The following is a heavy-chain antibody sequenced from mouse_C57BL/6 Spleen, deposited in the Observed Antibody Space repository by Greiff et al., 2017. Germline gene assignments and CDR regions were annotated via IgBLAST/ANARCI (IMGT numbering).Heavy chain of an antibody. CDR2: IDPANGNT. CDR1: GFNIKNTY. Sequence: EVQLQQSVAELVRPGASVKLSCTASGFNIKNTYMHWVKQRPEQGLEWIGRIDPANGNTTYAPKFQGKATITADTSSNTAYMQLSSLTSEDTAIYYCARSGCLYDYGSSHYFDYWGQGTTLTVSS. CDR3: ARSGCLYDYGSSHYFDY. V-gene: IGHV14-3*01. D-gene: IGHD1-1*01. J-gene: IGHJ2*01.